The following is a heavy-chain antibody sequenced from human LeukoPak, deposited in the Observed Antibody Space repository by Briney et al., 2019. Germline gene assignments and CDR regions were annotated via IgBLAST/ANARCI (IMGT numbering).Heavy chain of an antibody. Sequence: GASVKVSCKASGYTFTSYYMHWVRQAPGQGLEWMGIINPSGGSTSYAQKFQGRVTMTRDTSTSTVYMELSSLRSEDTAVYYCARALKDSKNCGGDCYSFSYGGQGTLVTVSS. CDR2: INPSGGST. CDR1: GYTFTSYY. V-gene: IGHV1-46*03. D-gene: IGHD2-21*01. CDR3: ARALKDSKNCGGDCYSFSY. J-gene: IGHJ4*02.